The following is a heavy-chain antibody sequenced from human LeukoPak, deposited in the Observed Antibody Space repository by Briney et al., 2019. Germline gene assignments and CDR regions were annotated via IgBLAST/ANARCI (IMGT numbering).Heavy chain of an antibody. V-gene: IGHV3-53*01. J-gene: IGHJ2*01. D-gene: IGHD6-19*01. CDR1: GFTVSDNC. Sequence: GGSLRLSCVASGFTVSDNCMSWVRQAPGKGLEWVSVLYSDGSTYYSDSVRGRFTSSRDNAKNSVYLQMNGLNAEDTAVYHCVGGPGWVFDLWGRGTLVTVSS. CDR2: LYSDGST. CDR3: VGGPGWVFDL.